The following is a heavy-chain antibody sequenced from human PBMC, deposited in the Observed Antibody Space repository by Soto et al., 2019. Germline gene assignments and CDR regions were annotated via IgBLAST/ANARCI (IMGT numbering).Heavy chain of an antibody. J-gene: IGHJ5*02. CDR3: VRRHVSATGIDWFDP. Sequence: ASVKVSCKASGYTFTSYGIHWVRQAPGQRLEWMGWINAANGDTKYSPRFQGRVTITRDTSASTAYMELSSLRSEDTAVYYCVRRHVSATGIDWFDPWGQGTLVTSPQ. CDR1: GYTFTSYG. D-gene: IGHD6-13*01. CDR2: INAANGDT. V-gene: IGHV1-3*01.